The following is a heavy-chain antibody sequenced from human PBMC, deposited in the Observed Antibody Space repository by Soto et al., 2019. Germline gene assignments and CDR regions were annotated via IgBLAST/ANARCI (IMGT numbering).Heavy chain of an antibody. CDR1: GFTFSDYY. Sequence: QVQLVESGGGLVRPGGSLRLSCAASGFTFSDYYMTWIRQAPGKGLEWVSYITGSSDYTNYADSVKGRVTISRDNVKNSLYLQMNSLRAEDTAVYYCAREYYYGMDVWGQGTTVTVSS. CDR2: ITGSSDYT. CDR3: AREYYYGMDV. V-gene: IGHV3-11*05. J-gene: IGHJ6*02.